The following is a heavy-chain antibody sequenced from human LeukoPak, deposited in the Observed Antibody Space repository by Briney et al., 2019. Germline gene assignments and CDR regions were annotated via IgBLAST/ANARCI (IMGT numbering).Heavy chain of an antibody. CDR3: ARGQCSGGSCSMDY. CDR2: TYYRSKWYN. J-gene: IGHJ4*02. V-gene: IGHV6-1*01. Sequence: SQTLSLTSAISGDSVSSNSAAWNWIRQSPSRGLEWLGRTYYRSKWYNDYAVSVKSRITINPDTSKNQFSLQLNSVTPEDTAVYYCARGQCSGGSCSMDYWGQGTLVTVSS. D-gene: IGHD2-15*01. CDR1: GDSVSSNSAA.